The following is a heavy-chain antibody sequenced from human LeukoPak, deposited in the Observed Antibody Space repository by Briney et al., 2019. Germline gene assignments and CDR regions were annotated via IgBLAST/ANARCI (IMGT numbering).Heavy chain of an antibody. Sequence: PGGSLRLSCAASGFTFSSYGMHWVRQAPGKGLEWVAVIWYDGSNKYYADSVKGRFTISRDNSKNTLYLQMNSLRAEDTAVYYCAKDHPRIAVAGYFDYCGQGTLVTVSS. CDR3: AKDHPRIAVAGYFDY. J-gene: IGHJ4*02. CDR1: GFTFSSYG. CDR2: IWYDGSNK. V-gene: IGHV3-33*06. D-gene: IGHD6-19*01.